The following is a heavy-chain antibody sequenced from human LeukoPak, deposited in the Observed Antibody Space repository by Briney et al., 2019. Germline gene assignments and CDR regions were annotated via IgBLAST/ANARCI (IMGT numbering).Heavy chain of an antibody. V-gene: IGHV3-53*01. CDR1: GFTVSSNS. CDR3: ARRAGAYSHPYDY. D-gene: IGHD4/OR15-4a*01. Sequence: GGTLRLSCTVSGFTVSSNSMSWVRQAPGKGLEWVSFIYSDNTHYSDSVKGRFTISRGNSKNTLYLQMNSLRAEDTAVYYCARRAGAYSHPYDYWGQGTLVTVSS. J-gene: IGHJ4*02. CDR2: IYSDNT.